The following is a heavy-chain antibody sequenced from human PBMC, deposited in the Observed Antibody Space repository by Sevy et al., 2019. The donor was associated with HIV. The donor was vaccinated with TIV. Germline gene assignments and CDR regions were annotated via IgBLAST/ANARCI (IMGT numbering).Heavy chain of an antibody. CDR3: ARDFTGFNGMDV. J-gene: IGHJ6*02. CDR2: ISYDGSRK. Sequence: GGSLRLSCAASGFTFGSYAMHWVRQAPGKGLEWLAFISYDGSRKYYADSVKGRFTISRDNSKKTLYLQVNSLRAEDTAVYYCARDFTGFNGMDVWGQGTMVTVSS. CDR1: GFTFGSYA. D-gene: IGHD3-9*01. V-gene: IGHV3-30-3*01.